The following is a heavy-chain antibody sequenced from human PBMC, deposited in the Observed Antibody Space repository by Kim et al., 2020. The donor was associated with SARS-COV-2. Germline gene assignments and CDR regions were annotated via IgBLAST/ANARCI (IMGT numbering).Heavy chain of an antibody. CDR3: ARDELGMVRGAHPNYGMDV. CDR2: IIPIFGTA. CDR1: GGTFSSYA. D-gene: IGHD3-10*01. V-gene: IGHV1-69*13. Sequence: SVKVSCKASGGTFSSYAISWVRQAPGQGLEWMGGIIPIFGTANYAQKFQGRVTITADESTSTAYMELSSLRSEDTAVYYCARDELGMVRGAHPNYGMDVWGQGTTVTVSS. J-gene: IGHJ6*02.